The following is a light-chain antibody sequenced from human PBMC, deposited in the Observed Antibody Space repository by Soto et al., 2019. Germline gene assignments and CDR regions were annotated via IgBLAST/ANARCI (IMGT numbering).Light chain of an antibody. CDR3: YSSADTSAV. CDR1: VLAKKY. CDR2: KDS. J-gene: IGLJ2*01. Sequence: SYELTQPSSVSVSPGQTARITCSGDVLAKKYARWFQQKPGQAPMLVIYKDSERPAGIPERFSGSSSGTTVTLTINGAQAEDEADYYCYSSADTSAVFGGGTKLTVL. V-gene: IGLV3-27*01.